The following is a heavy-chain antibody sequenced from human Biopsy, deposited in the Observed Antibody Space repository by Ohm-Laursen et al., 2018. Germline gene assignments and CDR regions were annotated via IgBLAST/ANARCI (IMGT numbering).Heavy chain of an antibody. J-gene: IGHJ4*02. Sequence: ASSVKVSCKVSGYTLTALSMHWVRQVPGKGLEWMGGFAPENGKTVYAQNFQARVSLTEDTSTDTAYMELRSLRSEDTAVYYCAADINVWNVNYWGQGTQVTVSS. D-gene: IGHD1-1*01. CDR3: AADINVWNVNY. CDR1: GYTLTALS. CDR2: FAPENGKT. V-gene: IGHV1-24*01.